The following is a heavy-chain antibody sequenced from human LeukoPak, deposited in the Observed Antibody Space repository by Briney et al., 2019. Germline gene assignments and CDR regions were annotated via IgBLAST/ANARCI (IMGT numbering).Heavy chain of an antibody. CDR2: IYYSGST. Sequence: SETLSLTCTVSGGSISSYYWSWIRQPPGKGLEWIGYIYYSGSTNYNPSLKSRVTISVDTSKNQFSLKLSSVTAADTAVYYCARGIVGTYYYYSMDVWGQGTTVTVSS. D-gene: IGHD1-1*01. V-gene: IGHV4-59*01. J-gene: IGHJ6*02. CDR3: ARGIVGTYYYYSMDV. CDR1: GGSISSYY.